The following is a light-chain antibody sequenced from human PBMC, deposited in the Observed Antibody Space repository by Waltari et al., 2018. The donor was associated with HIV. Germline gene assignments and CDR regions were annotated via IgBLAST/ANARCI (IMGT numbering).Light chain of an antibody. CDR2: RNT. CDR3: AAWDDSLSGLV. CDR1: SSHIHSNY. V-gene: IGLV1-47*01. J-gene: IGLJ3*02. Sequence: QSVLTQPPSASGTPGQRVTLSCSGSSSHIHSNYVYCYQQPQGTAPKPLIYRNTQRPSGVPDRFSGSKSGTSASLAISGLRSEDETNYYCAAWDDSLSGLVFGGGTKLTVL.